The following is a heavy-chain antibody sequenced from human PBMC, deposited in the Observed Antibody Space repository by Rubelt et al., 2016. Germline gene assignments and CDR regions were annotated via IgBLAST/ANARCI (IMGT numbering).Heavy chain of an antibody. CDR2: INHSGST. Sequence: QVQLQQWGAGLLKPSETLSLTCAVYGGSFSGYYWSWIRQPPGKGLEWIGEINHSGSTNYNPSLKSRVTISVYTSKNQVSLKLSAVTAADTAVYYCARGKEGLGVTMMDYWGQGTLVTVSS. D-gene: IGHD3-22*01. J-gene: IGHJ4*02. V-gene: IGHV4-34*01. CDR1: GGSFSGYY. CDR3: ARGKEGLGVTMMDY.